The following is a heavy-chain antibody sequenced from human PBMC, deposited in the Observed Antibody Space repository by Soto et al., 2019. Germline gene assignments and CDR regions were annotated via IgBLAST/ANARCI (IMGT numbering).Heavy chain of an antibody. Sequence: QLQLQESGPGLVKPSETLSLTCTVSGGSISSSSDYWGWIRQPPGKGLEWIGVIYYSGSPYYNQSLKSRVTIYVDTYKYQCSLKLSSVTAADTAVYYCARQRSGYDFWSGYYSPYYYMDVWGKGTTVTVSS. J-gene: IGHJ6*03. CDR2: IYYSGSP. CDR3: ARQRSGYDFWSGYYSPYYYMDV. V-gene: IGHV4-39*01. CDR1: GGSISSSSDY. D-gene: IGHD3-3*01.